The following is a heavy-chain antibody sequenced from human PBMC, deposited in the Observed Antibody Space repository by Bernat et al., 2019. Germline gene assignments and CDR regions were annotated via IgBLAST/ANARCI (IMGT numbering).Heavy chain of an antibody. J-gene: IGHJ3*02. V-gene: IGHV4-39*01. D-gene: IGHD2-2*01. CDR2: IYYSGST. Sequence: QLQLQESGPGLVKPSETLSLTCTVSGGSINSSSYYWGWIRQPPGKGLEWIGSIYYSGSTYYNPSLKSRVTISVDTSKNQFSLKLSSVTAADTAVYYCASLGYCSSTSCYAGNMHDAFDIWGQGTMVTVSS. CDR1: GGSINSSSYY. CDR3: ASLGYCSSTSCYAGNMHDAFDI.